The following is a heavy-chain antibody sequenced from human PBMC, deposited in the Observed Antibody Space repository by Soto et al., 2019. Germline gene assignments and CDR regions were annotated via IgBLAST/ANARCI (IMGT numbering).Heavy chain of an antibody. Sequence: QVQLQESGPGLVKPSETLSLTCTVSGGSISSYYWSWIRQPPGKGLEWIGYIYYSGSTNYNPSLKSRVTISVDTSKNQFSLKLSSVTAADTAVYYCAGTYCSGCSCYPFDWFDPWGQGTLVTVSS. CDR3: AGTYCSGCSCYPFDWFDP. CDR1: GGSISSYY. D-gene: IGHD2-15*01. V-gene: IGHV4-59*08. J-gene: IGHJ5*02. CDR2: IYYSGST.